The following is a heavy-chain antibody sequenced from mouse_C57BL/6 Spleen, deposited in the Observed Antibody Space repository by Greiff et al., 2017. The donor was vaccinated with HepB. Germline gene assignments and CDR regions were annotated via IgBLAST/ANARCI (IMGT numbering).Heavy chain of an antibody. CDR1: GYTFTSYW. D-gene: IGHD2-5*01. V-gene: IGHV1-64*01. CDR2: IHHNSGST. J-gene: IGHJ4*01. Sequence: QVQLQQPGAELVKPGASVKLSCKASGYTFTSYWMHWVKQRPGKGLEWIGKIHHNSGSTNYNEKFKSKSTLTVDKSTSTAYMQLISLTSEDTAIYYCARGDSTYAMDYWGQGTSVTVSS. CDR3: ARGDSTYAMDY.